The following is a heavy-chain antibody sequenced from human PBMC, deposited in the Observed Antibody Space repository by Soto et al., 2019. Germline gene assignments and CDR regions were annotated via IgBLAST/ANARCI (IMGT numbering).Heavy chain of an antibody. CDR1: GYTFTRYD. V-gene: IGHV1-8*01. J-gene: IGHJ6*03. CDR2: MNPNSSNT. Sequence: ASVKVSCKASGYTFTRYDINWVRQATGQGLEWMGWMNPNSSNTGYAQKFQGRVTMTRNTSISTAYMELSSLRSEDTAVYYCARLLLSPYYYYMDVWGKGTTVTVSS. D-gene: IGHD3-3*01. CDR3: ARLLLSPYYYYMDV.